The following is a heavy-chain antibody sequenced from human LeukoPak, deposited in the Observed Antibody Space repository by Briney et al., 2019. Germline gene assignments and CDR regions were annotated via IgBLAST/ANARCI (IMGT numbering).Heavy chain of an antibody. D-gene: IGHD1-14*01. J-gene: IGHJ6*02. CDR2: IYYSGNS. CDR3: ARDVTGNYYYGMDV. Sequence: SETLSLTCTVSGGSVSSGSYYWSWIRQPPGKGLEWIGYIYYSGNSNYNPYLKSRVTISVDKSKNQFSLKLSSVTAADTAVYYCARDVTGNYYYGMDVWGQGTTVTVSS. CDR1: GGSVSSGSYY. V-gene: IGHV4-61*01.